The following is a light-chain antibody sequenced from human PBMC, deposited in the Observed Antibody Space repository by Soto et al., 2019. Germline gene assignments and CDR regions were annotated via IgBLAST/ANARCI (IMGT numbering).Light chain of an antibody. Sequence: EIVLTQSPGTLSLSPGERATLSRRASQSVRSYYLAWYQQKPGQAPSLLIYGASTRATGIPDRFSGSGSGTDFTLTITRLEPEDFAVYYCHQYGISPWTFGQGTKLEIK. V-gene: IGKV3-20*01. CDR3: HQYGISPWT. CDR1: QSVRSYY. CDR2: GAS. J-gene: IGKJ2*02.